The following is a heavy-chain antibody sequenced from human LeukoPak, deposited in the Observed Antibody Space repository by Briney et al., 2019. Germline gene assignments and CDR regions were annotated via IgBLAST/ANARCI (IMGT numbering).Heavy chain of an antibody. J-gene: IGHJ6*02. CDR2: ISSSSSTI. CDR1: GFTFSSYS. Sequence: GGSLRLSCAASGFTFSSYSMNWVRQAPGKGLEWVSYISSSSSTIYYADSVKGRFTISRDNAKNSLYLQMNSLRDEDTAVYYCARTRFGELFFYGMDVWGQGTTVTVSS. V-gene: IGHV3-48*02. CDR3: ARTRFGELFFYGMDV. D-gene: IGHD3-10*01.